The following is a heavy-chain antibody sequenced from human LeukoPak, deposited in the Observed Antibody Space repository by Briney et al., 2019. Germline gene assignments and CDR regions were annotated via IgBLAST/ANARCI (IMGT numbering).Heavy chain of an antibody. Sequence: SETLSLTCTVSGGSVSSNIYYWNWIRQPPGKGLEWIGEISHSGSTNYNPSLKGRVTISVDTSKNQFSLKLSSVTAADTAVYYCAAQYSGYVRLDYWGQGTLVTVSS. CDR2: ISHSGST. V-gene: IGHV4-39*07. CDR3: AAQYSGYVRLDY. D-gene: IGHD5-12*01. CDR1: GGSVSSNIYY. J-gene: IGHJ4*02.